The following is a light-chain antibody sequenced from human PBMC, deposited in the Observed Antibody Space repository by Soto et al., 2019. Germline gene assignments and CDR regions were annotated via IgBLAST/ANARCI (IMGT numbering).Light chain of an antibody. CDR1: QSVSSSY. J-gene: IGKJ5*01. V-gene: IGKV3-20*01. CDR2: GAS. CDR3: QQHGTSPIT. Sequence: DIVLTPSPGTLSLSPGARATLSCRASQSVSSSYLAWYQQTPGQAPRLLIYGASSRATGIPDRFSGSGSGTDFTLTISRLEPEDFAVYYCQQHGTSPITFGQGTRLE.